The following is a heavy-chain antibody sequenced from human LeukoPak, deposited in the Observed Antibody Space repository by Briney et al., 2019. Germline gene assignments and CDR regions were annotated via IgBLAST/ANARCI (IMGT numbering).Heavy chain of an antibody. CDR1: GDSISSGSYY. Sequence: PSETLSLTCTVSGDSISSGSYYWSWIRQPAGKGLEWIGRIYTSGSTNYNPSLKSRVTISVDTSKNQFSLKLSSVTAADTAVYYCARDPSYYYDSSGYYPLYYFDYWGQGTLVTVSS. J-gene: IGHJ4*02. CDR2: IYTSGST. D-gene: IGHD3-22*01. CDR3: ARDPSYYYDSSGYYPLYYFDY. V-gene: IGHV4-61*02.